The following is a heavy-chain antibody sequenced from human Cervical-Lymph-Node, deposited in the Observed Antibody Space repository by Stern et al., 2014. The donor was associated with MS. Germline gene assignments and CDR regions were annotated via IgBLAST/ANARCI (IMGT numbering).Heavy chain of an antibody. CDR2: GVVFNGVG. Sequence: QLVQSGPEVKKPGTSVKVSCKASGITFSHSAIQWLRQARGQRPEWIGWGVVFNGVGNYAPRFQERVTITRDMSTSTVYMELRSLKSEDTAIYYCASERYTYYDDQRPPGGFAPWGQGTLVTVSS. V-gene: IGHV1-58*02. J-gene: IGHJ5*02. CDR3: ASERYTYYDDQRPPGGFAP. CDR1: GITFSHSA. D-gene: IGHD3-3*01.